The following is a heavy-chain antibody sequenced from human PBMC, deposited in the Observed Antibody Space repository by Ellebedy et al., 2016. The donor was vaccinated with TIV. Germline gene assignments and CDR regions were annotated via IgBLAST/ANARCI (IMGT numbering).Heavy chain of an antibody. CDR2: IFSGGST. Sequence: GGSLRLXXEASDFSVSDNYINWVRQAPGKGLDWVSVIFSGGSTFYADSVKGRFTISRDNSKNTLYLQMNSLRAEDTAVYYCGRGSTGNYYAMDVWGQGTTVTVSS. J-gene: IGHJ6*02. V-gene: IGHV3-53*01. D-gene: IGHD1-1*01. CDR1: DFSVSDNY. CDR3: GRGSTGNYYAMDV.